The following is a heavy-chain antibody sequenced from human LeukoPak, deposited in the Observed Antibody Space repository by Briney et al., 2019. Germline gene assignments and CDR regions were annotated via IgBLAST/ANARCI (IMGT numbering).Heavy chain of an antibody. CDR1: GVSFSGYY. CDR2: INHSGYT. D-gene: IGHD5-18*01. CDR3: ARGGTAMALDYNWFDP. V-gene: IGHV4-34*01. Sequence: PSETLSLTCGVYGVSFSGYYYSWIRQPPGKGLEWIGEINHSGYTNYNPSLKSRVTISVDTSKNHFSLKLGSVTAADTAVYYCARGGTAMALDYNWFDPWGQGTLVTVSS. J-gene: IGHJ5*02.